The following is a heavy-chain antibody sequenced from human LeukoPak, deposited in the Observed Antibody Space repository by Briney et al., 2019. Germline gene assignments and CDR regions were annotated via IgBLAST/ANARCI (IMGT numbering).Heavy chain of an antibody. J-gene: IGHJ4*02. Sequence: PSETLSLTCTVSGAATSSGDYYWSWIRQPPGKGLECIGHIYYSGSTYYNPSLKSRVTISVDTSKNQFSLKLSSVTAADTAVYYCARGRGVPYYCDSSGYYPADYWGQGTLVTVSS. CDR2: IYYSGST. CDR1: GAATSSGDYY. V-gene: IGHV4-30-4*01. D-gene: IGHD3-22*01. CDR3: ARGRGVPYYCDSSGYYPADY.